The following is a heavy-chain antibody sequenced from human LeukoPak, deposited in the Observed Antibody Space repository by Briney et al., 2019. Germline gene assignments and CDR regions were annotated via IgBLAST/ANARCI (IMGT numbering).Heavy chain of an antibody. CDR3: ARGRYYYDSSGYPNHFDY. J-gene: IGHJ4*02. D-gene: IGHD3-22*01. CDR1: GGSVSTIDYY. Sequence: SETLSLTCTVSGGSVSTIDYYWGWIRQPPGKGLEWIGSVYYSGSTYYNAPLKSRVTISVDTSKNQFSLKLSAVTAADTAMYYCARGRYYYDSSGYPNHFDYWGQGTLVTVSS. V-gene: IGHV4-39*07. CDR2: VYYSGST.